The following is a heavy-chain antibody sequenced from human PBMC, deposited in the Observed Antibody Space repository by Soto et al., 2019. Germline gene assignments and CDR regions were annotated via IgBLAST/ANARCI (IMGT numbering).Heavy chain of an antibody. CDR3: AIADYGDDDY. Sequence: QLQLVQSGAEAKKPGASVKVSCKASGYTFPTSTISWVRQAPGQGLEWMGGLKAYSGNTNYAQKLQGRVTMTTDTSTNTAYMELRSLTTDDTAIYYCAIADYGDDDYWGQGTLVTVSS. J-gene: IGHJ4*02. CDR1: GYTFPTST. D-gene: IGHD4-17*01. CDR2: LKAYSGNT. V-gene: IGHV1-18*01.